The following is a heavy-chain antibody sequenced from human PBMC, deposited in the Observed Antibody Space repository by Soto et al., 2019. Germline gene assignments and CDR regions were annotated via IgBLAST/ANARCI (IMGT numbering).Heavy chain of an antibody. Sequence: QVHLVQSGAEVKKPGASVKVSCKAAGYTLTSFGISWVRQAPGQGLEWMGWISGFNGNTNYAQKLQGRVTMTTDTSTSTAYMELRSLTSDDTAVYYCARVETYYDFWSGYFWFDPWGQGTLVTVSS. CDR1: GYTLTSFG. V-gene: IGHV1-18*01. D-gene: IGHD3-3*01. CDR2: ISGFNGNT. CDR3: ARVETYYDFWSGYFWFDP. J-gene: IGHJ5*02.